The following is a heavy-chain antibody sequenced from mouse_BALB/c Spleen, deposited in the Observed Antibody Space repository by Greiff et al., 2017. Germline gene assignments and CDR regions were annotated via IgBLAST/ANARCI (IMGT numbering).Heavy chain of an antibody. Sequence: DVKLVDSGGDLVKPGGSLKLSCAASGFTFSSYGMSWVRQTPDKRLEWVATISSGGSYTYYPDSVKGRFTISRDNAKNTLYLQMSSLKSEDTAMYYCARHNSSGLRPYYYAMDYWGQGTSVTVSS. CDR2: ISSGGSYT. J-gene: IGHJ4*01. CDR3: ARHNSSGLRPYYYAMDY. CDR1: GFTFSSYG. V-gene: IGHV5-6*02. D-gene: IGHD3-1*01.